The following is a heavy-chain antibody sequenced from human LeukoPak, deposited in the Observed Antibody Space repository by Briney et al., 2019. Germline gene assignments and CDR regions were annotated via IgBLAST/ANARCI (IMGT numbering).Heavy chain of an antibody. CDR1: GYTFTSYA. D-gene: IGHD5-24*01. CDR2: ISVYNGNT. CDR3: ARDGERWLPFDY. J-gene: IGHJ4*02. V-gene: IGHV1-18*01. Sequence: ASVKVSCKASGYTFTSYAMNWVRQAPGQGLEWMGWISVYNGNTNYAQKVQGRVTMTTDTSTSTAYMELRSLRSDDTAVYYCARDGERWLPFDYWGQGTLVTVSS.